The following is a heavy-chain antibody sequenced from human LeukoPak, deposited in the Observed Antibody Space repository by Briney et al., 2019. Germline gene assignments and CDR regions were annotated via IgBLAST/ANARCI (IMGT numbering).Heavy chain of an antibody. D-gene: IGHD1-26*01. V-gene: IGHV5-51*01. Sequence: GESLKISCKGSGYSFTSYWIGWVRQMPGKGLEWMGIIYPGDSDTRYSPSFQGQVTISADKSISTAYLQWSSLEASDTAMYYCAGVRSGSYYYYYGMDVWGQGTTVTVSS. CDR2: IYPGDSDT. CDR1: GYSFTSYW. CDR3: AGVRSGSYYYYYGMDV. J-gene: IGHJ6*02.